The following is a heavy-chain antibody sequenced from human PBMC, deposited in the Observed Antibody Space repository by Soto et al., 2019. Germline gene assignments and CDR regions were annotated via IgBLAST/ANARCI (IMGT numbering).Heavy chain of an antibody. V-gene: IGHV1-69*01. D-gene: IGHD3-10*01. CDR3: ARWITMVREYGDYYYGMDV. CDR2: IIPIFGTA. CDR1: GGTFSSYA. Sequence: QVQLVQSGAEVKKPGSSVKVSCKASGGTFSSYAISWVRQAPGQGLEWMGGIIPIFGTANYAQKFQGRVTITADECTSTAYMELSSLRSEDTAVYYCARWITMVREYGDYYYGMDVWGQGTTVTVSS. J-gene: IGHJ6*02.